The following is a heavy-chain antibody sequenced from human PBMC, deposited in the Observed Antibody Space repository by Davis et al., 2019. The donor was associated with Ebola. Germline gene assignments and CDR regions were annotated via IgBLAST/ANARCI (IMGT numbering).Heavy chain of an antibody. CDR3: ARDIVGATSVFDY. V-gene: IGHV1-2*02. J-gene: IGHJ4*02. Sequence: ASVKVSCKASGYTFTGYYMHWVRQAPGQGLEWMGWINPNSGGTNYAQKFQGRVTMTRDTSISTAYMELSRLRSDDTAVYYCARDIVGATSVFDYWGQGTLVTVSS. CDR1: GYTFTGYY. D-gene: IGHD1-26*01. CDR2: INPNSGGT.